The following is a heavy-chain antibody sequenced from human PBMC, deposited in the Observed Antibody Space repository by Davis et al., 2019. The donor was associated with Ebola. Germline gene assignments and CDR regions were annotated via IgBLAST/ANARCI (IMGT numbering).Heavy chain of an antibody. J-gene: IGHJ4*02. CDR2: INHSGST. CDR1: GWSFSGYY. Sequence: SETLSLTCDVYGWSFSGYYWSWIRQPPGKGLEWIGEINHSGSTNYNPSLKSRVTISVDTSKNQFSLKLSSVTAADTAVYYCAREGGSTSYFDYWGQGTLVTVSS. V-gene: IGHV4-34*01. D-gene: IGHD1-26*01. CDR3: AREGGSTSYFDY.